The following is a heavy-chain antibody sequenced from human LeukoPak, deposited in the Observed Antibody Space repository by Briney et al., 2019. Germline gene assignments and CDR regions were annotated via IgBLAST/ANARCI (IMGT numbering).Heavy chain of an antibody. Sequence: PGGSLRLSCAASGFTFDDYAMHWVRQAPGKGLEWVSGISWNSGSIGYADSVKGRFTISRDNAKNSLYLQMNSLRAEDTAVYYCAKEPKSSGWYYYFDYWGQGTLVTVSS. J-gene: IGHJ4*02. CDR2: ISWNSGSI. D-gene: IGHD6-19*01. V-gene: IGHV3-9*01. CDR3: AKEPKSSGWYYYFDY. CDR1: GFTFDDYA.